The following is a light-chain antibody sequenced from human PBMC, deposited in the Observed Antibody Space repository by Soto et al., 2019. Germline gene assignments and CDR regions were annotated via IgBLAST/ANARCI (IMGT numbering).Light chain of an antibody. CDR1: QSVSSY. CDR3: QQRSNWPPWT. Sequence: EIVLTQSPATLSLSPGERATLSCRASQSVSSYLAWYQQKPGQAPRLLIYDASNRATGIPARFSGSGSGTAFTLPISSLEPEDFAVDYYQQRSNWPPWTFGQGTKVEIK. V-gene: IGKV3-11*01. CDR2: DAS. J-gene: IGKJ1*01.